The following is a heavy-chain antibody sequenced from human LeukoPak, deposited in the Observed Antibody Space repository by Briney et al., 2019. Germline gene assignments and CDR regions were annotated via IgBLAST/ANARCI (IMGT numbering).Heavy chain of an antibody. CDR1: GGSISSSTYY. J-gene: IGHJ4*02. Sequence: PSETLSLTCTVSGGSISSSTYYWGWIRQPPGKGLEWIGSIYYSGSTYYNPSLKSRVTMSVDTSKNQFSLKLSSVTAADTAVYYCARASAGTGGFDYWGQGTLVTVSS. CDR3: ARASAGTGGFDY. V-gene: IGHV4-39*07. CDR2: IYYSGST. D-gene: IGHD6-19*01.